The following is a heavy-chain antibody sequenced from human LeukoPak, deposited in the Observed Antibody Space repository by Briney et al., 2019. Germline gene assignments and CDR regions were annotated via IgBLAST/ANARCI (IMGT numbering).Heavy chain of an antibody. Sequence: ASVKVSCKASGYTFTGYYMHWVRQAPGQGLEWMGWINPNSGGTNYAQKFQGRVTMTRDTSISTAYTELSRLRSDDTAVYYCARGYCSSTSCYLYFDYWGQGTLVTVSS. V-gene: IGHV1-2*02. CDR1: GYTFTGYY. CDR2: INPNSGGT. J-gene: IGHJ4*02. D-gene: IGHD2-2*01. CDR3: ARGYCSSTSCYLYFDY.